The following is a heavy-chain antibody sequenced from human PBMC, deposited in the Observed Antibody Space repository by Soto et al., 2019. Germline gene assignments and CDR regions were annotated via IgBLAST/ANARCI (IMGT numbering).Heavy chain of an antibody. Sequence: QVPLVQSGAEVKKPGSSVKVSCKTSGVSFNNNGIGWVRQAPGHGLEWMGGVSPPFRTSNYARKFQGRISITADASTGTVNMELSSLTSEDTAQYYCARVLYYGSGSYSPYGMDVLGQGTTVTVSS. V-gene: IGHV1-69*01. CDR2: VSPPFRTS. D-gene: IGHD3-10*01. J-gene: IGHJ6*02. CDR3: ARVLYYGSGSYSPYGMDV. CDR1: GVSFNNNG.